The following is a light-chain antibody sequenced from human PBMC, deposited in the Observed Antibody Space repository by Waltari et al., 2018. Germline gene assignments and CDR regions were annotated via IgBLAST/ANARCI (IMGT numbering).Light chain of an antibody. Sequence: DIQMTQSPSSLSASVGDRVIITCRASQAISIYLNWYQQKPEKAPNLLIYAASTLQRGIPSRFSGSGAGTHFTPTISSLQPEDFATYYCQHSYTTPLTFGGGTKVEI. CDR1: QAISIY. CDR3: QHSYTTPLT. CDR2: AAS. V-gene: IGKV1-39*01. J-gene: IGKJ4*01.